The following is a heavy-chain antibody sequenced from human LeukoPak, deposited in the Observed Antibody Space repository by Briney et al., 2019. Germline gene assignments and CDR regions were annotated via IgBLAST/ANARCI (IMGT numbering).Heavy chain of an antibody. D-gene: IGHD6-13*01. V-gene: IGHV5-51*01. Sequence: RGESLKISFKGSRYSFTNYWIGWVRQMPEKGLEWMGIIYPGDSDTRYSPSFQGQVTISADKSISTAYLQWSSLEASDTAMYYCARGAGGSSWYYYYFDYWGQGTLVTVSS. CDR2: IYPGDSDT. CDR3: ARGAGGSSWYYYYFDY. J-gene: IGHJ4*02. CDR1: RYSFTNYW.